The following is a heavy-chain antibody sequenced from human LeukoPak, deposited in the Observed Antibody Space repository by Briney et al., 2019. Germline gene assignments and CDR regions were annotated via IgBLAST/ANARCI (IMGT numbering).Heavy chain of an antibody. Sequence: GGSLRPSCAASGFTFSSYWMSWVRQAPGKGLEWVANIKQDGSEKYYVDSVKGRFTISRDNAKNSLYLQMNSLRAEDTAVYYCARVIGGNWFDPWGQGTLVTVSS. CDR1: GFTFSSYW. CDR2: IKQDGSEK. CDR3: ARVIGGNWFDP. D-gene: IGHD3-22*01. J-gene: IGHJ5*02. V-gene: IGHV3-7*01.